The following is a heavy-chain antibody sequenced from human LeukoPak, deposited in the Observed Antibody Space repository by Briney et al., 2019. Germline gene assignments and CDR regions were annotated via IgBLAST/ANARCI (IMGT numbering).Heavy chain of an antibody. CDR1: GYSFTNYW. J-gene: IGHJ5*02. CDR2: IYPGDSDT. V-gene: IGHV5-51*01. CDR3: ARQEYCSGGSCYTWFDP. Sequence: GESLKISCKGSGYSFTNYWIGWVRQMPGKGLEWMGIIYPGDSDTRYSPSFRGQVTISADKSISTAYLQWSSLKASDTAMYYCARQEYCSGGSCYTWFDPWGQGTLVVVSS. D-gene: IGHD2-15*01.